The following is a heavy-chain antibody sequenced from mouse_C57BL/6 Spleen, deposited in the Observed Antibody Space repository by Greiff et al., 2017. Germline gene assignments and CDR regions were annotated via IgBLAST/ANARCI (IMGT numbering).Heavy chain of an antibody. J-gene: IGHJ1*03. V-gene: IGHV5-9-1*02. D-gene: IGHD2-2*01. CDR3: TREEDYGYGYWYFDV. CDR2: ISSGGDYI. CDR1: GFTFSSYA. Sequence: EVKLMESGEGLVKPGGSLKLSCAASGFTFSSYAMSWVRQTPEKRLEWVAYISSGGDYIYYADTVKGRFTISSDNARNTLYLQMSSLKSEDTAMYYCTREEDYGYGYWYFDVWGTGTTVTVSS.